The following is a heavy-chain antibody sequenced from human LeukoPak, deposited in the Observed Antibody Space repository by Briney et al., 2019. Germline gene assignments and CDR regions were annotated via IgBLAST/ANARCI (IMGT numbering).Heavy chain of an antibody. CDR2: IKNDGAVK. CDR3: ASSLSGYSYGSFDY. CDR1: GFTFSYHW. V-gene: IGHV3-7*03. J-gene: IGHJ4*02. D-gene: IGHD5-18*01. Sequence: GGSLRLSCAASGFTFSYHWMTWVRQAPGKGLEWVANIKNDGAVKNYVDSVKGRFTISRDNAKNSLYLQMNSLRAEDTALYYCASSLSGYSYGSFDYWGQGTLVTVSS.